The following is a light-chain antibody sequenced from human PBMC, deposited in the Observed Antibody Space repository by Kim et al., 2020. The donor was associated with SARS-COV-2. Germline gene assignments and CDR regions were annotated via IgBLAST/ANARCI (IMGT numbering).Light chain of an antibody. Sequence: ALGQKVRITCHRDTLRTYYASWYQQKPGQAPVLVIYDENNRPSGIPDRFSASSSGNTASLTITGAQAEDEADYYCNSRDSSGNSYFFGTGTKVTVL. CDR2: DEN. V-gene: IGLV3-19*01. CDR3: NSRDSSGNSYF. J-gene: IGLJ1*01. CDR1: TLRTYY.